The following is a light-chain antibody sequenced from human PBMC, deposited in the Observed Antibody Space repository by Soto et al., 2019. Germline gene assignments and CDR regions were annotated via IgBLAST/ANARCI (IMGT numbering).Light chain of an antibody. CDR1: QSVTSSY. J-gene: IGKJ1*01. CDR2: DAS. Sequence: EIVLTQSPGTLSLSPGERATLSCRASQSVTSSYLAWYQQKPGQPPRLLIFDASSRATGIPDRFTGSGSGTDFTLTISSLEPEDFAVYYCPHYGRSPPSWTFGQGTEVEIK. V-gene: IGKV3-20*01. CDR3: PHYGRSPPSWT.